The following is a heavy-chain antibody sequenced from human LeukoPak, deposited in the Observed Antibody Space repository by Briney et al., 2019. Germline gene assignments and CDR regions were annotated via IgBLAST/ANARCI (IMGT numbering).Heavy chain of an antibody. V-gene: IGHV3-11*04. D-gene: IGHD3-22*01. Sequence: GGSLRLSCAASGFTFSDYYMSWIRQAPGKGLEWVSYISSSGRIIYYADSVKGRFTISRDNAKNSLYLQMNSLRAEDTAVYYCARDSRKSGSGYYGGGTHERDYWGQGTLVTVSS. CDR3: ARDSRKSGSGYYGGGTHERDY. CDR1: GFTFSDYY. CDR2: ISSSGRII. J-gene: IGHJ4*02.